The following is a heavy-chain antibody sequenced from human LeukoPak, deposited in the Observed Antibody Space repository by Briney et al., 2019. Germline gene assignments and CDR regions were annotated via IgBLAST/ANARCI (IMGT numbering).Heavy chain of an antibody. CDR2: IYHTGST. D-gene: IGHD3-9*01. CDR1: GGSVSDYY. J-gene: IGHJ4*02. V-gene: IGHV4-59*02. CDR3: AREYFDWLGGYFDY. Sequence: SETLSLTCTISGGSVSDYYWSWIRQSPGKGLEWIGYIYHTGSTSYSPSLKSRVTISADTSQNQFSLKLSSVTAADTAVYYCAREYFDWLGGYFDYWGQGTLVTVSS.